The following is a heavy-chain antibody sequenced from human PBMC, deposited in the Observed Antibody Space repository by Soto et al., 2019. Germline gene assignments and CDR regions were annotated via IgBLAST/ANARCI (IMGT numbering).Heavy chain of an antibody. Sequence: ASVKVSCKASGYTFTSYGISWVRQAPGQGLEWMGWISAYNGNTNYAQKLQGRVTMTTDTSTSTAYMELRSLRSDDTAVYYCARDPVVVVTAIRQGHAFDIWGQGTMVTVSS. CDR2: ISAYNGNT. V-gene: IGHV1-18*01. J-gene: IGHJ3*02. CDR1: GYTFTSYG. CDR3: ARDPVVVVTAIRQGHAFDI. D-gene: IGHD2-21*02.